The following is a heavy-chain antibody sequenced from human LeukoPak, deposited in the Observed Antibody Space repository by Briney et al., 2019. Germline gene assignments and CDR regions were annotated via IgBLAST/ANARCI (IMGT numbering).Heavy chain of an antibody. CDR1: GYTFTGYY. J-gene: IGHJ4*02. V-gene: IGHV1-2*02. D-gene: IGHD1-26*01. Sequence: ASVKVSCKASGYTFTGYYKHWVRQAPGQGLEWMGWINPNSGGTNYARKFQGRVTMTRDTSITTAYMELRRVTSDDTAVYYCAKGGDSADYYRGIGGTDSWGQGTLVTVSS. CDR3: AKGGDSADYYRGIGGTDS. CDR2: INPNSGGT.